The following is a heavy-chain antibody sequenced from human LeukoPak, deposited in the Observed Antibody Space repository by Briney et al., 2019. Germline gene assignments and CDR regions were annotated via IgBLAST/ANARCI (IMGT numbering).Heavy chain of an antibody. Sequence: PGGSLRLSCAASGFTLSSYSMNWVRQPPGKGLEWIGTIYYSGSTYYNPSLKSRVTISVDTSKNQFSLKLSSVTAADTSLYYCAQLRYYYFDYWGQGTLVTVSS. D-gene: IGHD5-18*01. CDR2: IYYSGST. J-gene: IGHJ4*02. V-gene: IGHV4-59*04. CDR1: GFTLSSYSMN. CDR3: AQLRYYYFDY.